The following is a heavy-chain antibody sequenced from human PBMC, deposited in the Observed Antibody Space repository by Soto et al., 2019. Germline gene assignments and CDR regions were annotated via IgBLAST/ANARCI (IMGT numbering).Heavy chain of an antibody. Sequence: QVQLVQSGAEAKKPGASVKVSCKASGYTFSSYAMHWVRQAPGQRLEWMGWINAGNGNTKYTQKVQGRVTSTRDTAASPAYMELSSLRSEDPAVYYCASVSGWYYFDYWGQGTLVTVSS. V-gene: IGHV1-3*01. D-gene: IGHD6-19*01. J-gene: IGHJ4*02. CDR3: ASVSGWYYFDY. CDR1: GYTFSSYA. CDR2: INAGNGNT.